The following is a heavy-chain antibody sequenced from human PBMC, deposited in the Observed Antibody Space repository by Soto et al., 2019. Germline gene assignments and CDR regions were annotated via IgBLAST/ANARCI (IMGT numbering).Heavy chain of an antibody. D-gene: IGHD6-13*01. J-gene: IGHJ4*02. Sequence: PSETLSLTCTVSGGSISSYYWSWIRQPPGKGLEWIGYIYYSGSTNYNPSLQSRVTISVDTSKNQFSLKLSSVTAADTAVYYCARRYGSSFDYWGQGTLVTVLL. CDR2: IYYSGST. CDR3: ARRYGSSFDY. V-gene: IGHV4-59*08. CDR1: GGSISSYY.